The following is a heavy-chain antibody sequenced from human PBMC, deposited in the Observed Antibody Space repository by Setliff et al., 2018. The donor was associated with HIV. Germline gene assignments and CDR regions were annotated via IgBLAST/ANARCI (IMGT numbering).Heavy chain of an antibody. Sequence: PSETLSLTCTVYGGSISSSSYYWGWIRQPPGKGLEWIGSIYYSGSTYYNPSLKSRVTISVDTSKNQFSLKLSSVTAADTAVYYCAGHMLYDSSGYTHAYFDYWGQGTLVTVSS. CDR3: AGHMLYDSSGYTHAYFDY. V-gene: IGHV4-39*01. D-gene: IGHD3-22*01. CDR2: IYYSGST. CDR1: GGSISSSSYY. J-gene: IGHJ4*02.